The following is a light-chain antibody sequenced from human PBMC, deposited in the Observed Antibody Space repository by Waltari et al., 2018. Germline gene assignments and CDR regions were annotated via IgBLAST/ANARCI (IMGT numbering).Light chain of an antibody. J-gene: IGKJ4*01. CDR3: QQYDNSLS. V-gene: IGKV1-33*01. Sequence: DIQLTQSPSSLSASVGDRVTITCQASQDISNYLSWYQQKPGKAPKLLIYDASKLETGVPSRFSGSGSGTDFALTISSLQPEDFVIYYCQQYDNSLSFGGGTKVDIK. CDR2: DAS. CDR1: QDISNY.